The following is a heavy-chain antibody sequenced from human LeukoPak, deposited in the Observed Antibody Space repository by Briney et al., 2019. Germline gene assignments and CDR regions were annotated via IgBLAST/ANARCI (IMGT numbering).Heavy chain of an antibody. D-gene: IGHD3-22*01. V-gene: IGHV1-58*02. CDR3: AAEGTYYYDGSAAKNWFDP. Sequence: SVKVSCKASGFTFTSSTMQWVRQARGHRLEWIGWIGVGSGNTDYVEKFQERVTITRDMSTSTAYMELSSLRSEDTAVYYCAAEGTYYYDGSAAKNWFDPWGQGTLVTVSS. J-gene: IGHJ5*02. CDR1: GFTFTSST. CDR2: IGVGSGNT.